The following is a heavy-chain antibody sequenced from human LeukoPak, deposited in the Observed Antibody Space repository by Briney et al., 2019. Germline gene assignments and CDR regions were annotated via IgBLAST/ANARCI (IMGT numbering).Heavy chain of an antibody. J-gene: IGHJ4*02. D-gene: IGHD3-22*01. CDR1: GFTFSSYS. V-gene: IGHV3-74*01. Sequence: GGSLRLSCAASGFTFSSYSMNWVRQAPGKGLVWVSRINADGSSTTYADSVKGRFTISRDNAKNTLYLQMNSLRAEDTAVYYCARNRGYYYDSSGIDYWGQGTLVTVSS. CDR2: INADGSST. CDR3: ARNRGYYYDSSGIDY.